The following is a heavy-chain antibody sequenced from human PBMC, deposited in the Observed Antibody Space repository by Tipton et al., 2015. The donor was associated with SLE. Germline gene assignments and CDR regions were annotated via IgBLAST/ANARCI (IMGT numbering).Heavy chain of an antibody. V-gene: IGHV4-61*02. CDR2: ILTSGST. CDR3: ARGGDPDYFDY. CDR1: GGSVSSADYF. Sequence: TLSLTCTVSGGSVSSADYFWNWIRQPAGKGPEWIGRILTSGSTDYNSSLKGRITMSVDTSKNKFSLNLSSVTAADTAVYYCARGGDPDYFDYWGQGTLVTVSS. J-gene: IGHJ4*02.